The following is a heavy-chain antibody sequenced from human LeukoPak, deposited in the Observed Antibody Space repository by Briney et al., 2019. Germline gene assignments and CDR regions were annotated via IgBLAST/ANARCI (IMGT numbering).Heavy chain of an antibody. D-gene: IGHD6-13*01. Sequence: PGGSLKLSCAASGFAFSSYGMHWVRQAPGKGLEWVAVISYDGSNKYYADSVKGRFTISRDNSKNTLYLQMNSLRAEDTAVYYCAREQQLVFDYWGQGTLVTVSS. CDR1: GFAFSSYG. V-gene: IGHV3-30*03. CDR3: AREQQLVFDY. CDR2: ISYDGSNK. J-gene: IGHJ4*02.